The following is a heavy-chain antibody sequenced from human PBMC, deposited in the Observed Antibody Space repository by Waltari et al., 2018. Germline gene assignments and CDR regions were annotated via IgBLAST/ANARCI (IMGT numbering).Heavy chain of an antibody. Sequence: QLQLQESGPGLVNPSETLSLTCTVSGASINSDHYYWAWIRRPPGKGLEWIGSIYYRGTTYYSPSLNSRVTISIDTSRKQFSLKLTSVTAADTATYYCASYDIWNGYYLDWWGQGTLVTVSS. D-gene: IGHD3-3*01. CDR3: ASYDIWNGYYLDW. V-gene: IGHV4-39*01. J-gene: IGHJ4*02. CDR1: GASINSDHYY. CDR2: IYYRGTT.